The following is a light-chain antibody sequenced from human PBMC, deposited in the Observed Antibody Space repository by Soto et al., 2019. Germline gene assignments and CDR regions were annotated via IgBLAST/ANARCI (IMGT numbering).Light chain of an antibody. J-gene: IGLJ1*01. V-gene: IGLV2-8*01. Sequence: QSALTQPPSVSGSPGQSVTISCTGTSSDLGAYNYVSWYQQHPGKAPKLMIYEVSKRPSGVPDRFSGSKSGTTASLTVSGLQADDDADYYCSSFAGSNSRVFGTGTKLTVL. CDR2: EVS. CDR1: SSDLGAYNY. CDR3: SSFAGSNSRV.